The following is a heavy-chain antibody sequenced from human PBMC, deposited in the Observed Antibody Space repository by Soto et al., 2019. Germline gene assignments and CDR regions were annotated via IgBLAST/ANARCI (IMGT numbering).Heavy chain of an antibody. Sequence: LSLTCAVYGGSFSGYYWSWIRQPPGKGLEWIGEINHSGSTNYNPSLKSRVTISVDTSKNQFSLKLSSVTAADTAVYYCARSYYDFWSGYYSSYYFDYWGQGTLVTVSS. V-gene: IGHV4-34*01. J-gene: IGHJ4*02. CDR3: ARSYYDFWSGYYSSYYFDY. D-gene: IGHD3-3*01. CDR2: INHSGST. CDR1: GGSFSGYY.